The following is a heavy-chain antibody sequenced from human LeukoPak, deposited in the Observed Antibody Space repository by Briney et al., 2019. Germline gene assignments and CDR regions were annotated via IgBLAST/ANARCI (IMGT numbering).Heavy chain of an antibody. V-gene: IGHV4-39*01. D-gene: IGHD5-12*01. CDR1: GDSMSSTTYY. Sequence: TSSETLSLTCTVSGDSMSSTTYYWGWIRQPPGKGLEWIGSFYYTGNIYYDPSLKSRVTISVDTSKNQFSLKVNSVTAADTAVYYCAVIVATSWDYWGQGTLVTVSS. J-gene: IGHJ4*02. CDR2: FYYTGNI. CDR3: AVIVATSWDY.